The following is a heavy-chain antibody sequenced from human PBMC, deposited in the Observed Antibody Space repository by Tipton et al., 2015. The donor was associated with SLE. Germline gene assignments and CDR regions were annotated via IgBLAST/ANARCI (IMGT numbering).Heavy chain of an antibody. CDR3: SRRRGSSWDEDYFYY. V-gene: IGHV4-59*11. Sequence: LRLSCTVSGGSISSHYWSWIRRPPGKALEWIAYINYSGSTNYNPSLKRRVTMSVDTSKNQFSLKLSSVTAADTAVYYCSRRRGSSWDEDYFYYWGHGTLVTVSS. CDR2: INYSGST. J-gene: IGHJ4*01. CDR1: GGSISSHY. D-gene: IGHD6-13*01.